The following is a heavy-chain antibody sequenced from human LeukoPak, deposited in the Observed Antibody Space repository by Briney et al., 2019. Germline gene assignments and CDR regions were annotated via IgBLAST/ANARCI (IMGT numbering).Heavy chain of an antibody. D-gene: IGHD6-19*01. CDR3: ARDILSSGWWSH. CDR1: GFTFNSYW. J-gene: IGHJ4*02. V-gene: IGHV3-7*05. Sequence: GGSLRLSCAASGFTFNSYWMTWVRQAPRKGLEWVANIAQDGSVTHYVDSVKGRFTISRDNTKNSLYLQMNSLRVDDTAVYYCARDILSSGWWSHWGQGTLVTVSS. CDR2: IAQDGSVT.